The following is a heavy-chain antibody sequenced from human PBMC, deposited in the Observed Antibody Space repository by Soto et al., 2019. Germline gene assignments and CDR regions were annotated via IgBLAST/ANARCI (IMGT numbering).Heavy chain of an antibody. CDR2: IYHSGST. D-gene: IGHD2-2*01. Sequence: QVQLQESGPGLVKPSGTLSLTCAVSGGSINSSNWWSWVRQPPGKGLEWIGEIYHSGSTNYNPPPKSRVTISVDKSKNQFPLNLSSMTAADTAVYYCARGGDVVVPTALDYWGQGTLVTVSS. CDR3: ARGGDVVVPTALDY. V-gene: IGHV4-4*02. J-gene: IGHJ4*02. CDR1: GGSINSSNW.